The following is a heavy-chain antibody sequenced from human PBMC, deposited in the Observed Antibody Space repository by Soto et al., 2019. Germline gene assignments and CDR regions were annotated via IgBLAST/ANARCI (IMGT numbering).Heavy chain of an antibody. J-gene: IGHJ5*02. CDR2: TYYSGST. Sequence: SETLSLTCTVSGGSISSYYWSWIRQPPGKGLEWIGYTYYSGSTNYNPSLKSRVTISVDTSKNQFSLRLSSVTAADTAVYYCARSRDWFDPWGQGTLVTVSS. V-gene: IGHV4-59*01. CDR3: ARSRDWFDP. CDR1: GGSISSYY.